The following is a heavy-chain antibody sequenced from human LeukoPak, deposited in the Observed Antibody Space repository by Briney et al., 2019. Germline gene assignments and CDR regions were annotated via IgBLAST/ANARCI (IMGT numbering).Heavy chain of an antibody. CDR3: ARDFYGGRTEYYFDS. CDR1: GFTFSNYA. Sequence: PGGSLRLSCAASGFTFSNYAMSWVRRAPGKGLEWVSAISGSGGTTNFADSVKGRFTISRDNSKNTLYLQLNSLRVDATAVYYCARDFYGGRTEYYFDSWGQGTLVTVSS. CDR2: ISGSGGTT. D-gene: IGHD4-23*01. J-gene: IGHJ4*02. V-gene: IGHV3-23*01.